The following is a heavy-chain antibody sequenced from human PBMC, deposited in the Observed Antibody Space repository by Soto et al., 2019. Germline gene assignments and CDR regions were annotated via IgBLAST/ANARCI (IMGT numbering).Heavy chain of an antibody. CDR3: AKGGPRVPAAITNLSQQLVRYQSYYFDY. CDR1: GFTFSSYA. D-gene: IGHD2-2*02. V-gene: IGHV3-23*01. J-gene: IGHJ4*02. CDR2: ISGSGGST. Sequence: GGSLRLSCAASGFTFSSYAMSWVRQAPGKGLEWVSAISGSGGSTYYADSVKGRFTISRDNSKNTLYLQMNSLRAEDTAVYYCAKGGPRVPAAITNLSQQLVRYQSYYFDYWGQGTLVTVSS.